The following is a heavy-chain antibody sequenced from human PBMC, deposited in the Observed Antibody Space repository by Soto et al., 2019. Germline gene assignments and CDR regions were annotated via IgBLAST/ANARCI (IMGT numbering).Heavy chain of an antibody. J-gene: IGHJ4*02. Sequence: GGSLRLSCAASGFTFSSYAMSWVRQAPGKGLEWVSTISTSGGSTYYAESVKGRFTISRDNFKNTLYLQINSLRAEDTAVYYCAYSSTPFDYWGQGTLVTVSS. CDR3: AYSSTPFDY. CDR1: GFTFSSYA. CDR2: ISTSGGST. D-gene: IGHD6-13*01. V-gene: IGHV3-23*01.